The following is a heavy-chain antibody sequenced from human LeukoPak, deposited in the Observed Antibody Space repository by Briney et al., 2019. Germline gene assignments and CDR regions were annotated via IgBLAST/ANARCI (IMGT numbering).Heavy chain of an antibody. Sequence: ASVKVSCKASGYTFTGYYMQWVRQAPGQGLEWMGWINPKSGGTNYAQKFKGRVTMTRDTSISTMYMELSRLRSDDTAVYYCAKAESIFGVDTPYGWFDPWGQGTLVTVSS. V-gene: IGHV1-2*02. J-gene: IGHJ5*02. CDR1: GYTFTGYY. CDR3: AKAESIFGVDTPYGWFDP. CDR2: INPKSGGT. D-gene: IGHD3-3*01.